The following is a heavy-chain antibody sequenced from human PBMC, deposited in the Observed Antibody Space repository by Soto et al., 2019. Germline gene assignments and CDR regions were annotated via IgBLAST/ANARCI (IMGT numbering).Heavy chain of an antibody. CDR2: INHSGST. CDR1: GGSISSGGYY. D-gene: IGHD5-18*01. Sequence: KPSETLSLTCTVSGGSISSGGYYWSWIRQHPGKGLEWIGEINHSGSTNYNPSLRSRVTISVDTSKNQFSLKLSSVTAAGTAVYYCARGGYRQDPLRYWGQGTLVTVSS. J-gene: IGHJ4*02. CDR3: ARGGYRQDPLRY. V-gene: IGHV4-31*03.